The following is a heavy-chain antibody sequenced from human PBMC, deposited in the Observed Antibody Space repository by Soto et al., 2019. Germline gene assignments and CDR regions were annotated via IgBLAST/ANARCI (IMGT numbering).Heavy chain of an antibody. CDR1: GYPVTAYY. CDR3: ARGGGVGVAGSAAFDM. CDR2: INPATGAA. Sequence: QLHLVQSGAVVKKPGASVTVSCSASGYPVTAYYMHWVRQAPGRGLEWMGGINPATGAAKYTQTFQGRGTMTRDRPTGTVFMELSGLTSGDPAVFYWARGGGVGVAGSAAFDMWGQGTVVTVSS. J-gene: IGHJ3*02. D-gene: IGHD3-3*01. V-gene: IGHV1-2*02.